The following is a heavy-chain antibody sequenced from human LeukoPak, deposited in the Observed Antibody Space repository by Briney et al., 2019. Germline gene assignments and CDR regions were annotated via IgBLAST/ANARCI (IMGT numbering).Heavy chain of an antibody. J-gene: IGHJ6*02. Sequence: PGGSLRLSCTASGFTVSGTLMDWVRRAPGRGLEWVGLIRRRAFGETADYAASVKGRFTISRDDSKSIAYLQMNSLKTEDTAVYYCTREGAAAAYGMDVWGQGTTVTVSS. D-gene: IGHD6-13*01. CDR2: IRRRAFGETA. V-gene: IGHV3-49*04. CDR1: GFTVSGTL. CDR3: TREGAAAAYGMDV.